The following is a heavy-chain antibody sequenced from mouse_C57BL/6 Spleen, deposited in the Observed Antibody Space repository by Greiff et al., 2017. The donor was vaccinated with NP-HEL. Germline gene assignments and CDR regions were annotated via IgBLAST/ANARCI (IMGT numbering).Heavy chain of an antibody. CDR2: IWTGGGT. Sequence: QVQLQQSGPGLVAPSQSLSITCTVSGFSLTSYAISWVRQPPGKGLEWLGVIWTGGGTNYNSALKSRLSISKDNSKSQVFLKMNSLQTDDTARYYCARCDYDGEETWFAYWGQGTLVTVSA. CDR3: ARCDYDGEETWFAY. D-gene: IGHD2-4*01. J-gene: IGHJ3*01. V-gene: IGHV2-9-1*01. CDR1: GFSLTSYA.